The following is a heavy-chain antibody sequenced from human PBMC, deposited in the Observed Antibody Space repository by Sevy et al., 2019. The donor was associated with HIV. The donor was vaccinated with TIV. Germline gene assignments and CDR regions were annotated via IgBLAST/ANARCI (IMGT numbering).Heavy chain of an antibody. CDR1: GFTFSSYA. CDR3: ARARSGFGYTDTDDAFAI. Sequence: GGSLRLSCAASGFTFSSYAMHWVRQAPGKGLEWVAVISYDGSNKYYAESVKGEFTISRDNSKNTLYLQRNSLRAQDRGVYYCARARSGFGYTDTDDAFAIWGQGTMVTGSS. J-gene: IGHJ3*02. CDR2: ISYDGSNK. D-gene: IGHD3-16*02. V-gene: IGHV3-30*04.